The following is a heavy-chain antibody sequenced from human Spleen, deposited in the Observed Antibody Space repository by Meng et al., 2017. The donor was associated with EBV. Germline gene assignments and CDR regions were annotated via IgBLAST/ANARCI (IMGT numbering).Heavy chain of an antibody. CDR3: AGSRHQLLPSG. V-gene: IGHV4-34*01. CDR2: INHSGST. D-gene: IGHD2-2*01. Sequence: QEQLQQWGAGLLKPSETLSFTCGGYGWSFSDYYWSWIGQPPGKGLEWMGEINHSGSTNYNPSLKSRVTMSVDTSKNQFSLNLRSVTAADTAVYYCAGSRHQLLPSGWGQGTLVTVSS. CDR1: GWSFSDYY. J-gene: IGHJ4*02.